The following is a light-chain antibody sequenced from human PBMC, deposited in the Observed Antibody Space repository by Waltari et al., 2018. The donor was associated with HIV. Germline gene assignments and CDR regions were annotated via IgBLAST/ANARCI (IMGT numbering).Light chain of an antibody. CDR3: CSYAGSSFYV. V-gene: IGLV2-23*01. CDR1: RRGVGRFNL. CDR2: EGS. J-gene: IGLJ1*01. Sequence: QAALTSPALGCGFPGPAVNLPRPGTRRGVGRFNLVPRYQQHPGKAPKLMIYEGSKRPSGVSNRFSGSKSGNTASLTISGLQAEDEADYYCCSYAGSSFYVFGTGTKVTVL.